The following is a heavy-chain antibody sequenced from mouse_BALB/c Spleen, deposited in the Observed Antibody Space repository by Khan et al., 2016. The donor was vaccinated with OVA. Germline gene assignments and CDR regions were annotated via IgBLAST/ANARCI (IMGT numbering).Heavy chain of an antibody. V-gene: IGHV1-84*02. D-gene: IGHD1-1*01. Sequence: QVQLKQSGPELVKPGASVKISCTASGYTFTYYYINWVKQKPGQGLEWIGWIYPGNDNTKYNEKFKDMATLTVDTSSTTAFMQLSSLTSEDTAVYCCAIGGYYGNSLFDYWGQGTTLTVSA. J-gene: IGHJ2*01. CDR2: IYPGNDNT. CDR3: AIGGYYGNSLFDY. CDR1: GYTFTYYY.